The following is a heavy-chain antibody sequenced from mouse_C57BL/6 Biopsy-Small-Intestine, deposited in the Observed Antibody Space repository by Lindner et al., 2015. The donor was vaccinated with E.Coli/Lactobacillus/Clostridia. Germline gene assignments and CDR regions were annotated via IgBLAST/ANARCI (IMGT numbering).Heavy chain of an antibody. CDR3: ARDSYYYGSSSGY. CDR2: IYPGSGNT. Sequence: VQLQESGPELVKPGASVKISCKASGYSFTSYYIHWVKQRPGQGLEWIGWIYPGSGNTKYNEKFKGKATLTADTSSSTAYMQLSSLTSEDSAVYYCARDSYYYGSSSGYWGQGTTLTVSS. V-gene: IGHV1-66*01. D-gene: IGHD1-1*01. CDR1: GYSFTSYY. J-gene: IGHJ2*01.